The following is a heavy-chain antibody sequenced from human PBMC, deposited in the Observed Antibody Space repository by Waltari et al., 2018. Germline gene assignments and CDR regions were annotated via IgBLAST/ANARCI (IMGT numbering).Heavy chain of an antibody. D-gene: IGHD6-19*01. Sequence: QVQLKESGPGLVKPSETLSLASDVSGGFCSSNDCWSWVRQPPGKGLEWVGEVHHSGSTKYNPSLNSRVVMSVDTSKNQISLTMKSVTAADTAVYYCARGFAGWPFDYWGPGTLVIVAS. J-gene: IGHJ4*02. V-gene: IGHV4-4*02. CDR2: VHHSGST. CDR1: GGFCSSNDC. CDR3: ARGFAGWPFDY.